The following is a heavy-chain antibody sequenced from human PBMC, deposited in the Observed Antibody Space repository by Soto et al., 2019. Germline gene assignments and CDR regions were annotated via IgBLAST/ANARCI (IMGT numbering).Heavy chain of an antibody. Sequence: ASVKVSCKASGYTFTGYYIHWVRQAPGQGLEWMGWINPNSGGTDYAQNFQGYVTMTRDTSISTAYMELSRLTSDETAVYYCARVSGSGSPPSYYMDVWGKETTVTVSS. V-gene: IGHV1-2*04. CDR1: GYTFTGYY. J-gene: IGHJ6*03. CDR3: ARVSGSGSPPSYYMDV. CDR2: INPNSGGT. D-gene: IGHD3-10*01.